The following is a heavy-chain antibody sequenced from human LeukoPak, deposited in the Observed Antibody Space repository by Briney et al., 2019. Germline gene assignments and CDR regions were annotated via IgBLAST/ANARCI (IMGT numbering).Heavy chain of an antibody. CDR2: IYYSGST. V-gene: IGHV4-39*01. CDR3: ARLPATATPDR. Sequence: PSETLSLTCTVSGGSISSSSYYWGWIRQPPGKGLEWIGSIYYSGSTYYNPSLKSRVTISVDTSKNQFSLKLSSVTAADTAVYYCARLPATATPDRWGQGTLVTVSS. D-gene: IGHD2-2*01. CDR1: GGSISSSSYY. J-gene: IGHJ4*02.